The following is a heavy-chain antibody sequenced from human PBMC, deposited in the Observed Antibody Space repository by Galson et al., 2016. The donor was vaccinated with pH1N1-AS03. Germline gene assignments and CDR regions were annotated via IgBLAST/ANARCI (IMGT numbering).Heavy chain of an antibody. CDR2: IDPSGGGT. CDR1: GYTFTRYY. J-gene: IGHJ4*02. Sequence: SVKVSCKASGYTFTRYYVHWVRQAPGDGLEWMGVIDPSGGGTTYAQKFQDRVTMTRDTSTSSAHMELGSPRFDDTAVYYCLAYGSGTQSYFDYWGQGTPVAVSS. D-gene: IGHD3-10*01. CDR3: LAYGSGTQSYFDY. V-gene: IGHV1-46*01.